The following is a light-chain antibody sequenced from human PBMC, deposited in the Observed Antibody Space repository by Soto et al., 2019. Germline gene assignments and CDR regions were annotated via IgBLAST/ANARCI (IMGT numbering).Light chain of an antibody. CDR2: DVS. Sequence: QSVLTQPASVSGSPGQSITISCTGTSSDVGGYNYVSWYQQYPGKAPKLMIYDVSYRPSGVSNRLSGSRSGNTASLTISGLQAADEAEYYCSSYTSSSTLVFGTGTKLTVL. CDR1: SSDVGGYNY. J-gene: IGLJ1*01. V-gene: IGLV2-14*01. CDR3: SSYTSSSTLV.